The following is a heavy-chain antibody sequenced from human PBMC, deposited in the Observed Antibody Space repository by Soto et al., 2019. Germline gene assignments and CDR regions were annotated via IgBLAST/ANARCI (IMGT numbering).Heavy chain of an antibody. V-gene: IGHV3-23*01. CDR3: AKEIYSSTWYGFDF. Sequence: EVQLLESGGGLVQPGGSLRLSCIASGFAFDNFAMNWVRQAPGKGLEWVSDISANAARAYYTDSVRGRFTISRDNSKNMLYLQMSSLGVEDTATYYCAKEIYSSTWYGFDFWGQGTLVAVSS. CDR2: ISANAARA. D-gene: IGHD6-13*01. J-gene: IGHJ4*02. CDR1: GFAFDNFA.